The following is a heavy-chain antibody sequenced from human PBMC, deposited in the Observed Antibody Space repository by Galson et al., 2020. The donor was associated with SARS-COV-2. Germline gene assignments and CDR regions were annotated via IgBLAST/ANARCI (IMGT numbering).Heavy chain of an antibody. D-gene: IGHD6-13*01. CDR3: ARGPGSSFDY. Sequence: TGGSLRLSCAASGFTFSSYAMHWVRQAPGKGLEWVAVISYDGSNKYYADSVKGRFTISRDNSKNTLYLQMNSLRAEDTAVYYCARGPGSSFDYWGQGTLVTVSS. CDR2: ISYDGSNK. J-gene: IGHJ4*02. V-gene: IGHV3-30-3*01. CDR1: GFTFSSYA.